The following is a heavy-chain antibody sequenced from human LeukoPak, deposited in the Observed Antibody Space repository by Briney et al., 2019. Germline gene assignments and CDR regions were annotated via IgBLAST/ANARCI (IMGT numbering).Heavy chain of an antibody. CDR3: ARGLEQMVSYY. CDR2: IDPNSGGT. CDR1: GYTFTGYY. V-gene: IGHV1-2*02. J-gene: IGHJ4*02. D-gene: IGHD6-13*01. Sequence: ASVKVSCKASGYTFTGYYIHWVRQAPGQVLEWKGWIDPNSGGTNYAQKFQGRVTMTRDTSISTAYMDLSRLRSDDTAVFYCARGLEQMVSYYWGQGTLVTVSS.